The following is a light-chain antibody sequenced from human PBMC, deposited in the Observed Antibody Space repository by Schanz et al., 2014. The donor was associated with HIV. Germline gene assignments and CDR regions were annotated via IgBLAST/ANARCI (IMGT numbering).Light chain of an antibody. CDR3: QQRSNWPLFT. CDR1: QSVGTF. Sequence: EVILTQSPATLSLSPGERATLSCRASQSVGTFLGWYRQIPGQSPSLLIYDASNRATGIPARFSGSGSGTDFTLPISSLEPEDFAVYYCQQRSNWPLFTFGPGTKVDIK. V-gene: IGKV3-11*01. CDR2: DAS. J-gene: IGKJ3*01.